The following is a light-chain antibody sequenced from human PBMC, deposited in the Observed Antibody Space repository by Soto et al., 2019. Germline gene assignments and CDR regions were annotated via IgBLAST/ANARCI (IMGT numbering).Light chain of an antibody. CDR3: QQRSWPLFS. CDR2: DTS. V-gene: IGKV3-11*01. J-gene: IGKJ2*03. Sequence: EIVLTQSPATLSLSPGETATLSCRASQRVANFLAWLQHKPGQAPRVVIYDTSNRATGIPARFSGSGSGTDFPLTITNIEPEDFAVYYCQQRSWPLFSFGQGTRLE. CDR1: QRVANF.